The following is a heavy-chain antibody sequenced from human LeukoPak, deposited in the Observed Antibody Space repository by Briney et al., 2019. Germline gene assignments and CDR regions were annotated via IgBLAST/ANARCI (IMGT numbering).Heavy chain of an antibody. V-gene: IGHV3-7*05. D-gene: IGHD1-1*01. CDR3: ARDSPAGRTYFDY. CDR1: GFXFSSYW. CDR2: IKQDGSEK. J-gene: IGHJ4*02. Sequence: GGSLRLSCGASGFXFSSYWMSWVRQAPGKGLEWVANIKQDGSEKYYVDSVKGRFTISRDNAKNSLYLQMNSLRAEDTAVYYCARDSPAGRTYFDYWGQRTLVTVSS.